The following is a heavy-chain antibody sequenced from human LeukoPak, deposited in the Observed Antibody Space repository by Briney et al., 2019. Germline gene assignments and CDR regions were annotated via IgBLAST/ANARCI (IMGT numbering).Heavy chain of an antibody. CDR3: ARADYYYYMDV. CDR2: ISSSGSTI. Sequence: GGSLRLSCAASGFTFSSYEMNWVRQATGKGLEWVSYISSSGSTIYYADSVKGRFTISRDNAKNSLYLQMNSLRAEDTAVYYCARADYYYYMDVWGKGTTVTVSS. J-gene: IGHJ6*03. CDR1: GFTFSSYE. V-gene: IGHV3-48*03.